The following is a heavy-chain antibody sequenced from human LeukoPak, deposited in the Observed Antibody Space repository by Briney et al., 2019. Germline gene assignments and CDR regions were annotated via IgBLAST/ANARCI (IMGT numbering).Heavy chain of an antibody. CDR3: ARVGDDYGDYAY. V-gene: IGHV1-69*05. D-gene: IGHD4-17*01. J-gene: IGHJ4*02. Sequence: ASVKVSCKASGGTFSSYAISWVRQAPGQGLEWTGRIIPIFGTANYAQKFQGRVTITTDESTSTAYMELSSLRSEDTAVYYCARVGDDYGDYAYWGQGTLVTVSS. CDR1: GGTFSSYA. CDR2: IIPIFGTA.